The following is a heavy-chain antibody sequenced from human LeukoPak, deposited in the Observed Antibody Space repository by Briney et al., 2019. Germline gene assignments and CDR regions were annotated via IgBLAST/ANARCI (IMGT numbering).Heavy chain of an antibody. Sequence: PGGSLRLSCAASGFTFSSYAMSWVRQAPGKGLEWVSAISGSGGSTNYADSVKGRFTISRDNSKNTLYLEMSSLRADDTAVYYCAKRQLWLDYWGQGTLVTVSS. CDR1: GFTFSSYA. CDR3: AKRQLWLDY. CDR2: ISGSGGST. J-gene: IGHJ4*02. V-gene: IGHV3-23*01. D-gene: IGHD5-18*01.